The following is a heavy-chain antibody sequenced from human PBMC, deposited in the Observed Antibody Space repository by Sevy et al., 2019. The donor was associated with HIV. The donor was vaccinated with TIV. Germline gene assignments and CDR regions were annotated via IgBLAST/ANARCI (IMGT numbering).Heavy chain of an antibody. V-gene: IGHV3-74*01. J-gene: IGHJ4*02. CDR2: INSDGSSA. Sequence: GGSLRLSCATSGFIFKNYWMHWFRQVPGKGLVWVSRINSDGSSATYADSVKGRFTISRDNAKNTLYLQMNSLRAEDTAMYYCARSPNVHRGWGQGTLVTVSS. CDR1: GFIFKNYW. D-gene: IGHD3-10*01. CDR3: ARSPNVHRG.